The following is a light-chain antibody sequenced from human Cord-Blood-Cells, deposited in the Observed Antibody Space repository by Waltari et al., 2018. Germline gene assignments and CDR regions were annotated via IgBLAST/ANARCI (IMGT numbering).Light chain of an antibody. J-gene: IGKJ1*01. CDR1: QSISSY. V-gene: IGKV1-39*01. CDR3: QQNYSTHQT. CDR2: AAS. Sequence: DIQMTQSPSSLSASVGDRVTITCRASQSISSYLNWYQQKPGKAPKLLIYAASSLQSGVPSRCSGSGSGTDFTLTISSLQPEDFATYYCQQNYSTHQTFGQGTKVEIK.